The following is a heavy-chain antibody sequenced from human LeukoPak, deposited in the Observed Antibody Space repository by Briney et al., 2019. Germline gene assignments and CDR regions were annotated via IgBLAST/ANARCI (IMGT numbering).Heavy chain of an antibody. D-gene: IGHD3-10*01. CDR3: ARDYYDSGTYYYDAFDI. Sequence: GGSLRLSCAASGFTFSAYNMNWVRQAPGKGLEWVSSISSRGNYIYYTDSVKGRFTISRDNTKNSLYPQMNSLRAEDTAVYYCARDYYDSGTYYYDAFDIWGQGTMVTVSS. CDR2: ISSRGNYI. J-gene: IGHJ3*02. V-gene: IGHV3-21*01. CDR1: GFTFSAYN.